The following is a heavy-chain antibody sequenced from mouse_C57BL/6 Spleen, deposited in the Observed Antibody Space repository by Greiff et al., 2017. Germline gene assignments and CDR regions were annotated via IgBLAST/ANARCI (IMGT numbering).Heavy chain of an antibody. CDR2: IYPGSGNT. CDR1: GYTFTDYY. Sequence: VQLQQSGAELVRPGASVKLSCKASGYTFTDYYINWVKQRPGQGLEWIARIYPGSGNTYYNEKFKGKATLTAEKSSSTAYMQLSSLTSEDSAVYFCAVNWFAYWGQGTLVTVSA. J-gene: IGHJ3*01. V-gene: IGHV1-76*01. CDR3: AVNWFAY.